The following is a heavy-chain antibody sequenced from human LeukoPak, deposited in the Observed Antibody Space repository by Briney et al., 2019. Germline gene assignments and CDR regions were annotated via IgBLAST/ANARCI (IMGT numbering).Heavy chain of an antibody. CDR1: GYTFTGYY. Sequence: ASVKVSCKASGYTFTGYYIHWVRQAPGQGLEWMGWINPNSGGPNYAQKFQGRVTMTRDTSTSTAYMEMSRLRSDDTAVYYCARDVSAGGTNWFDPWGQGTLVTVSS. D-gene: IGHD3-16*01. CDR3: ARDVSAGGTNWFDP. CDR2: INPNSGGP. V-gene: IGHV1-2*02. J-gene: IGHJ5*02.